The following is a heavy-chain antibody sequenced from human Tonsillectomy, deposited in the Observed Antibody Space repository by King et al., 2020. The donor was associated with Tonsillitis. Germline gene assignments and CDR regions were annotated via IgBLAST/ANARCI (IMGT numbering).Heavy chain of an antibody. J-gene: IGHJ6*02. CDR1: GCSISSGGYY. D-gene: IGHD3-10*01. CDR2: IYYSGSA. Sequence: VQLQESGPGLVKPSQTLSLTCTVSGCSISSGGYYWSWIRQHPGKGLEWIGYIYYSGSAYSNPALQSRVTISVDTSKNQVSLKLSSVTAADTAVYYCARDDQNTYYYGSGSYYNGMDVWGQGTMVTVSS. CDR3: ARDDQNTYYYGSGSYYNGMDV. V-gene: IGHV4-31*03.